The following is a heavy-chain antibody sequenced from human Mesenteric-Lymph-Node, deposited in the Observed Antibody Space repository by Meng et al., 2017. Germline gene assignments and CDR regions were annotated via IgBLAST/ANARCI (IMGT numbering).Heavy chain of an antibody. CDR2: ISAYNGNT. Sequence: ASVKVSCKASGGTFSSYAISWVRQAPGQGLEWMGWISAYNGNTNYAQKLQGRVTITADKSTTTAYMELSSLKSEDTAVYYCAAERSRYFDWGQGTLVTVSS. V-gene: IGHV1-18*01. CDR3: AAERSRYFD. D-gene: IGHD3-9*01. CDR1: GGTFSSYA. J-gene: IGHJ4*02.